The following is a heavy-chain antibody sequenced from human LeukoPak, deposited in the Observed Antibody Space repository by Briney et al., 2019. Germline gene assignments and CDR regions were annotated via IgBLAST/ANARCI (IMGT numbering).Heavy chain of an antibody. CDR2: IIPIFGTA. CDR1: GGTFSSYA. J-gene: IGHJ4*02. CDR3: ARGRIAAAGQTY. Sequence: SVKVSCKASGGTFSSYAISWVRQAPGQGLEWMGGIIPIFGTANYAQKFQGRVTITADESTSTAYMELSSLRSEDTAVYYCARGRIAAAGQTYWGQGTLVTVSS. D-gene: IGHD6-13*01. V-gene: IGHV1-69*13.